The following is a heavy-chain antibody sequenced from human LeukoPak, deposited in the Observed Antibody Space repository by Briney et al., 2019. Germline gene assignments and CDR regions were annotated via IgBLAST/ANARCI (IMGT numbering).Heavy chain of an antibody. V-gene: IGHV1-18*01. CDR2: ISAYNGNT. CDR3: ARDDPAAAGAYFDY. CDR1: GYTFTSYG. J-gene: IGHJ4*02. D-gene: IGHD6-13*01. Sequence: VASVKVSCKASGYTFTSYGISWVRQAPGQGLEWMGWISAYNGNTNYAQKLQGRVTMTTDTSTSTAYTELRSLRSDDTAVYYCARDDPAAAGAYFDYWGQGTLVTVSS.